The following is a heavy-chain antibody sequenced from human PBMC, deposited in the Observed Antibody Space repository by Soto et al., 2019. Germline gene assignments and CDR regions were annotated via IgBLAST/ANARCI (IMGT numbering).Heavy chain of an antibody. D-gene: IGHD6-13*01. CDR2: INHSGST. CDR3: ARGLSSSAPYYFDY. V-gene: IGHV4-34*01. J-gene: IGHJ4*02. CDR1: GGSFSGCY. Sequence: QVQLQQWGAGLMKPSETLSLTCAVYGGSFSGCYWSWIRQPPGKGLEWIGEINHSGSTNYNPSLKSRVTISVDTSKNQFSLKLSSVTAADTAVYYCARGLSSSAPYYFDYWGQGTLVTVSS.